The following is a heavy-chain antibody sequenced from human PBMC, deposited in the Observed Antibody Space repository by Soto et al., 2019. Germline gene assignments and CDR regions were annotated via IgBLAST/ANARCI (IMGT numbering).Heavy chain of an antibody. V-gene: IGHV4-34*01. CDR1: GGSFSDYY. D-gene: IGHD3-22*01. CDR2: INHSGST. J-gene: IGHJ3*02. Sequence: SETLSLTCAVYGGSFSDYYWSWIRQPPGKGPEWIGEINHSGSTNYNPSLKSRITISVDTSKNQFSLKLSSVTAADTAVYYCARRGDSYDSRGDAFDIWGQGTMVTVSS. CDR3: ARRGDSYDSRGDAFDI.